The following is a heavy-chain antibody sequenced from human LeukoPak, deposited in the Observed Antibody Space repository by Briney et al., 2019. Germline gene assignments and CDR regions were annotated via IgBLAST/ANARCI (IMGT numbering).Heavy chain of an antibody. CDR1: GGSISSTSFY. CDR3: ARPKAYGSGSYAH. Sequence: SETLSLTCTVSGGSISSTSFYGGWIRQPPGKALEWIGTIYYSGSTYYNPSLKSRVTISIDTSKNQFSLKLSSVTAADTAVYYCARPKAYGSGSYAHWGQGTLVTVSS. V-gene: IGHV4-39*07. J-gene: IGHJ4*02. D-gene: IGHD3-10*01. CDR2: IYYSGST.